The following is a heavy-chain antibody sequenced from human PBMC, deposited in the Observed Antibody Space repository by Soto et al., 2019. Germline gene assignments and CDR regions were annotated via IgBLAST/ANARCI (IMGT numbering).Heavy chain of an antibody. D-gene: IGHD3-3*01. CDR1: GDSVSSNSAA. Sequence: KQSQTLSLTCAISGDSVSSNSAAWNWIRQSPSRGFEWLGRTYYRSKWYNDYAVSVKSRITINPDTSKNQFSLQLNSVTPEDTAVYYCARDPYYDFWSGYYGAFDIWGQGTMVTVSS. V-gene: IGHV6-1*01. CDR3: ARDPYYDFWSGYYGAFDI. CDR2: TYYRSKWYN. J-gene: IGHJ3*02.